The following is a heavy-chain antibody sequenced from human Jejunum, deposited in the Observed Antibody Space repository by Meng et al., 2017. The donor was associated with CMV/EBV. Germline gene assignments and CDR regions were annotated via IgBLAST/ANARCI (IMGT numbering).Heavy chain of an antibody. Sequence: QGGLAESVGGVVPPGGSLRLTCAASGFTFSDYGIHWVRQAPGKGLEWVAFVPHDGTSKYYADSVKGRFTISRDNSENTLYLQMSSLRAEDTAVYYCVKDVAYWGQGTLVTVSS. CDR2: VPHDGTSK. J-gene: IGHJ4*02. D-gene: IGHD2-15*01. CDR3: VKDVAY. V-gene: IGHV3-30*02. CDR1: GFTFSDYG.